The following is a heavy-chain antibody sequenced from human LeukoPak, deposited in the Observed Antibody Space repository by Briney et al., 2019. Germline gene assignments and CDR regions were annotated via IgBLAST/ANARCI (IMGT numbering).Heavy chain of an antibody. V-gene: IGHV4-39*07. J-gene: IGHJ4*02. CDR2: IYHSGST. Sequence: PSETLSLTCTVSGGSISSSSYYWGWIRQPPGKGLEWIGSIYHSGSTYYNPSLKSRVTISVDTSKNQFSLKLSSVTAADTAVYYCARVFGGVDSYGSLFDYWGQGTLVTVSS. CDR3: ARVFGGVDSYGSLFDY. CDR1: GGSISSSSYY. D-gene: IGHD5-18*01.